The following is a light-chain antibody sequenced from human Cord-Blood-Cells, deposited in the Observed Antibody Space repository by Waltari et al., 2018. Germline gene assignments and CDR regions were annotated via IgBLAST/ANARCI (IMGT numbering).Light chain of an antibody. CDR1: SGSIASNY. CDR3: QSYDSSNQV. Sequence: NFMLTQPHSVSDSPGKTVTISCTRSSGSIASNYVTWYQQRPGSSPTTVIYEDNQRPSGVPDRFSGSIDSSSNSASLTISGLKTEDEADYYCQSYDSSNQVFGGGTKLTVL. CDR2: EDN. J-gene: IGLJ2*01. V-gene: IGLV6-57*01.